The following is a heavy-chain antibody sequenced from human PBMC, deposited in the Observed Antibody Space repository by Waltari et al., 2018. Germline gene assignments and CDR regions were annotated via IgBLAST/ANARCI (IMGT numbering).Heavy chain of an antibody. J-gene: IGHJ4*02. V-gene: IGHV3-30*01. CDR3: ARGSSPGNTELDY. Sequence: QVQLVESGGSVVQPGRSLRLSCSASGFAFSFFALHWVRQAPGKGLEWVAVLSYDGSDKVYADSVEGRFTISRDNSNNTMYLEMNNLKVEDTAVYFGARGSSPGNTELDYWGQGTLVTVSS. CDR2: LSYDGSDK. CDR1: GFAFSFFA. D-gene: IGHD5-18*01.